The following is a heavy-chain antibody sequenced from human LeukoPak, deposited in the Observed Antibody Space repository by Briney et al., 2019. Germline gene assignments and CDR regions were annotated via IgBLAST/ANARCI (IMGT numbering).Heavy chain of an antibody. Sequence: GGSLRLSCAASGFTFSSYGMRWVRQAPGKGLEWVAVISYDGSNKYYADSVKGRFTISRDNSKNSLYLQMNSRRAEDTAVDYCGIGNEYYFAYWGQGTLVTVSS. CDR1: GFTFSSYG. CDR2: ISYDGSNK. D-gene: IGHD3-10*01. J-gene: IGHJ4*02. CDR3: GIGNEYYFAY. V-gene: IGHV3-30*03.